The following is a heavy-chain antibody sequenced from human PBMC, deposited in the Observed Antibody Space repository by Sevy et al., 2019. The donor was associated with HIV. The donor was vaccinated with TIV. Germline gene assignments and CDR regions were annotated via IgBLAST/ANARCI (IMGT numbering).Heavy chain of an antibody. CDR1: GFTFSSYA. CDR3: AKGHFGLIATFDY. V-gene: IGHV3-23*01. CDR2: ISGSGGST. D-gene: IGHD2-21*01. Sequence: GRSLRLSCAASGFTFSSYAMSWVRQAPGKGLEWVSAISGSGGSTYYADSVKGRFTISRDNSKNTLYLQMNSLRAEDTAVYYCAKGHFGLIATFDYWGQGTLVTVSS. J-gene: IGHJ4*02.